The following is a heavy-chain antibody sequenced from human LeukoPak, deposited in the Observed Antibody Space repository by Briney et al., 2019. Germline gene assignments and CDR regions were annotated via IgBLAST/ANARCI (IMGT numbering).Heavy chain of an antibody. J-gene: IGHJ4*02. CDR2: MNQGGSET. V-gene: IGHV3-7*01. CDR1: GFTFGRHW. D-gene: IGHD6-25*01. Sequence: GGSLRLSCAASGFTFGRHWMSWVRQAPGKGLEWVAHMNQGGSETTNVDSVKGRFTISRDDAKNLVFLQMNSLRVEDTAVYYCARDPSAGSESWGQGTLVTVSS. CDR3: ARDPSAGSES.